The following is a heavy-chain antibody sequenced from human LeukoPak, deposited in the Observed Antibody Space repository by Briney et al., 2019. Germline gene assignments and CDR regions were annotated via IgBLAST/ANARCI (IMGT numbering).Heavy chain of an antibody. Sequence: RSGGSLRLSCAASGFTFSSYGMHWVRQAPGKGLEWVAVISYDGSNKYYADSVKGRFTISRDNSKNTVYLQMNSLRPDDTAIYFCARQEARNYYYEGLDYWGQGNLVTVSS. CDR1: GFTFSSYG. CDR2: ISYDGSNK. CDR3: ARQEARNYYYEGLDY. J-gene: IGHJ4*02. D-gene: IGHD3-22*01. V-gene: IGHV3-30*03.